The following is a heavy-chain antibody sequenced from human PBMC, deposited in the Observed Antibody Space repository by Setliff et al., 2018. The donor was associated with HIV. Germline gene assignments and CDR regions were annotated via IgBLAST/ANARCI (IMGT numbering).Heavy chain of an antibody. CDR2: IYYSGNT. V-gene: IGHV4-59*08. J-gene: IGHJ4*02. CDR3: ARHRDGGTYPLDY. D-gene: IGHD1-26*01. Sequence: SETLSLTCTVSGGSINTYYWSWIRQPAGKGLEWIGWIYYSGNTRYSPSLKSRVTISLDTSKNRFSLQLTSVTAADTAVYYCARHRDGGTYPLDYWGQGTLVTVSS. CDR1: GGSINTYY.